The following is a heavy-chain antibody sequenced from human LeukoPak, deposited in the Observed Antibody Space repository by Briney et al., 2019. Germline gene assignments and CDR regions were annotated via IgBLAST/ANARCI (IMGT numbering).Heavy chain of an antibody. CDR3: AKDEAHIAVSTY. V-gene: IGHV3-23*01. D-gene: IGHD6-19*01. CDR2: ISGSGGST. CDR1: RFIFDDYG. J-gene: IGHJ4*02. Sequence: PGGSLRLSCAASRFIFDDYGMSWVRQAPGKGLEWVSAISGSGGSTYYADSVKGRFTISRDNPKNTLYLQMNSLRAEDTAVYYCAKDEAHIAVSTYWGQGTLVTVSS.